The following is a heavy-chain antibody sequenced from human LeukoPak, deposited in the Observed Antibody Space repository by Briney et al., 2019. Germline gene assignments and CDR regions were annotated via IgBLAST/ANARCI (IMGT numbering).Heavy chain of an antibody. CDR2: IYYSGST. J-gene: IGHJ4*02. V-gene: IGHV4-39*07. CDR3: ARSRSTRFKEQFHY. D-gene: IGHD1/OR15-1a*01. Sequence: PSETLSLTCTVSGGSISSSSYYWGWIRQPPGKGLEWIGSIYYSGSTYYNPSLKSRVTISVDTSKNQFSLKLSSVTAADTAVYYCARSRSTRFKEQFHYWGQGTLVTVSS. CDR1: GGSISSSSYY.